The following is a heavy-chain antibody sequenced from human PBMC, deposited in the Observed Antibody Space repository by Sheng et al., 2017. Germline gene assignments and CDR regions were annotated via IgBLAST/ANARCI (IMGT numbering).Heavy chain of an antibody. V-gene: IGHV3-23*04. CDR3: AKPSQPTYDFWSGGYYMDV. J-gene: IGHJ6*03. CDR2: ISGSGGST. D-gene: IGHD3-3*01. CDR1: GFTFSSYA. Sequence: EVQLVESGGGLVQPGGSLRLSCAASGFTFSSYAMSWVRQAPGKGLEWVSAISGSGGSTYYADSVKGRFTISRDNSKNTLYLQMNSLRAEDTAVYYCAKPSQPTYDFWSGGYYMDVWGQGTTVTVSS.